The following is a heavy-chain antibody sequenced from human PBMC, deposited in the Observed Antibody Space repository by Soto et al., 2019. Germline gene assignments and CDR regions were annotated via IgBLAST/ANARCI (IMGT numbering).Heavy chain of an antibody. CDR3: GKDVGDYVPYYYGVDV. D-gene: IGHD1-26*01. CDR2: IAYDGNEK. Sequence: QVQLVESGGGVVQPGTSLRLSCAASGFTFKTHAMHWVRQAPGKGLEWMAVIAYDGNEKFYADSVKGRFTISRDNSKNSLYFQINTLRNEDAAVYYCGKDVGDYVPYYYGVDVWGQGTIVTVSS. J-gene: IGHJ6*02. V-gene: IGHV3-30*18. CDR1: GFTFKTHA.